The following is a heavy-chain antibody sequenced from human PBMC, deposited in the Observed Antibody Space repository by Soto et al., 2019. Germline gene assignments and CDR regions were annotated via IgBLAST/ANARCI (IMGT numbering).Heavy chain of an antibody. D-gene: IGHD2-2*01. J-gene: IGHJ4*02. CDR2: ISDSGGST. CDR1: GFSFVNYA. CDR3: AKDLTSTSRTPEL. V-gene: IGHV3-23*01. Sequence: GGSLRLSCAASGFSFVNYAMSWVRQAPGKGLEWVSAISDSGGSTYYADSMKGRYTISRDNSKNTLYLQMNSLRAEDTAIYYCAKDLTSTSRTPELWGQGTLVTVSS.